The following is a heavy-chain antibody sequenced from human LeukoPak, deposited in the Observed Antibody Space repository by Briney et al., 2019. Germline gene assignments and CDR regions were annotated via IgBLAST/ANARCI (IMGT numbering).Heavy chain of an antibody. D-gene: IGHD3-22*01. J-gene: IGHJ4*02. V-gene: IGHV4-59*12. CDR3: ARLDSGGYYLDYYFDY. Sequence: SETLSLTCTVSGGSISSYYWSWIRQPPGKGLEWIGYIYYSGSTNYNPSLKSRVTISVDKSKNQFSLKLSSVTAADTAAYYCARLDSGGYYLDYYFDYWGQGTLVTVSS. CDR2: IYYSGST. CDR1: GGSISSYY.